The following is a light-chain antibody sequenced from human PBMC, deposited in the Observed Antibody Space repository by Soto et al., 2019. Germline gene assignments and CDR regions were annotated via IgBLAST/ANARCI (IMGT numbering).Light chain of an antibody. CDR2: DVS. Sequence: QSVLTQPASVSGSPGQSITISCTGTSSDVGGYNYVSWYQHHPGKAPKLIIFDVSNRPSGISNRFSGSKSGNTASLTISGIQAEDEADYYCISYTSSSPYVFGTGTKVTVL. CDR1: SSDVGGYNY. V-gene: IGLV2-14*03. CDR3: ISYTSSSPYV. J-gene: IGLJ1*01.